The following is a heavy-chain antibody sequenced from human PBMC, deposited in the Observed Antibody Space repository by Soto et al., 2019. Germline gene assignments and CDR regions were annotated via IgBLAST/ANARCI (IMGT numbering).Heavy chain of an antibody. CDR3: ATSLVTSRTRVDY. CDR1: GGSIYTGGFY. V-gene: IGHV4-31*03. J-gene: IGHJ4*02. D-gene: IGHD1-26*01. CDR2: IYYTGST. Sequence: TLSLTCTVSGGSIYTGGFYWSWIRQLPGKGLEWLGYIYYTGSTQYTPSLKSRLTISTDTSDNQFSLRLTSVTAADTAVYYCATSLVTSRTRVDYWGQGTLVTVSS.